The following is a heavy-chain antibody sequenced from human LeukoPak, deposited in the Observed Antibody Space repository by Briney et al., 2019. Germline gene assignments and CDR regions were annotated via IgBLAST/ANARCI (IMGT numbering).Heavy chain of an antibody. J-gene: IGHJ6*03. CDR3: ARAQRGDYMDV. CDR1: GFTVSSNY. CDR2: IYSGGST. Sequence: GGSLRLSCAASGFTVSSNYMSWVRQAPGKGLEWVSVIYSGGSTYYADSVKGRFTISRDNSKNTLYLLMNNLRAEDTAVYYCARAQRGDYMDVWGKGTTVTISS. V-gene: IGHV3-53*01. D-gene: IGHD6-25*01.